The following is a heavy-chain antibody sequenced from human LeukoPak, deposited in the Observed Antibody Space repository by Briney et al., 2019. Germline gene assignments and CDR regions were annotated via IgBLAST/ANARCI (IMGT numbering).Heavy chain of an antibody. CDR3: ARAGYSSAWRPYYFDS. V-gene: IGHV1-2*04. Sequence: GASVKVSCKASGYIFTGYYIHWLRQAPGQRHEWMAWINPNTGDTNYEQKFHGWVNLTRDTPISPAYMELSRLRSDASAVYYCARAGYSSAWRPYYFDSWGQGTLVTVSS. CDR2: INPNTGDT. D-gene: IGHD6-25*01. CDR1: GYIFTGYY. J-gene: IGHJ4*02.